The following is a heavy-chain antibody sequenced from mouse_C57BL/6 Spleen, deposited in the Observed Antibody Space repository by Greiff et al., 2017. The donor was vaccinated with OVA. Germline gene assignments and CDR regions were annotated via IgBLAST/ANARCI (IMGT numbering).Heavy chain of an antibody. V-gene: IGHV1-59*01. CDR2: IDPSDSYT. CDR1: GYTFTSYW. D-gene: IGHD1-1*01. Sequence: QVQLQQPGAELVRPGTSVKLSCKASGYTFTSYWMHWVKQRPGQGLEWIGVIDPSDSYTNYNQKFKGKATLTVDTSSSTAYMQLSSLTSEDSAVYYCAFTTVVATDFDDWGQGTTLTVSS. CDR3: AFTTVVATDFDD. J-gene: IGHJ2*01.